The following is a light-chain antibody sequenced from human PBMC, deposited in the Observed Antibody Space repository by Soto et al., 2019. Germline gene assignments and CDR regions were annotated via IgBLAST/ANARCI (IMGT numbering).Light chain of an antibody. CDR1: QDVGND. CDR2: DAS. V-gene: IGKV1-6*01. CDR3: LQDHSYLT. J-gene: IGKJ4*01. Sequence: AIQMTQSPSSLSASVGDRVTIICRARQDVGNDLAWYQQKPGKAPNLLIYDASTLQSGVPSRFSGSRSGTDFTLTISRLQPEDSATYYCLQDHSYLTFGGGSKVEIK.